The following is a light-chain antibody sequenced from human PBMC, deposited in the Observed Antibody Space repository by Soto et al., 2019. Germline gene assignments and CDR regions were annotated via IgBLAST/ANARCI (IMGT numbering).Light chain of an antibody. CDR1: SSDVGGYNY. J-gene: IGLJ1*01. V-gene: IGLV2-14*01. CDR3: SSYTSSSTLLYV. CDR2: DVS. Sequence: QSVLTQPASVSGSPGQSLTISFTGTSSDVGGYNYVSWYQQHPGKAPKLMIYDVSNRPSGVSNRFSGSKSGNTASLTIPGLQAEDEADYYCSSYTSSSTLLYVFGTGTKVTVL.